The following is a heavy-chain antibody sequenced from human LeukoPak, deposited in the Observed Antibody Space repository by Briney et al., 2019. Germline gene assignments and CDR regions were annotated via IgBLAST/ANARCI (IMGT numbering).Heavy chain of an antibody. Sequence: TSETLSLTCTVSGGSISNYYWRWIRQPAGKGLEWIGRIYTSGSTNYNPSLKSRVTMSVDTSKNQFSVKLSSVTAADTAVYYCARDGYYYDSTGYSGDYWGQGTLVTVSS. J-gene: IGHJ4*02. CDR3: ARDGYYYDSTGYSGDY. CDR1: GGSISNYY. D-gene: IGHD3-22*01. CDR2: IYTSGST. V-gene: IGHV4-4*07.